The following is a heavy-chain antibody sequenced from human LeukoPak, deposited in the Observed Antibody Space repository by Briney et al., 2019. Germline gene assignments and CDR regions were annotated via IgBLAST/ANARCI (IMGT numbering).Heavy chain of an antibody. J-gene: IGHJ4*02. CDR2: VSGSGGNI. CDR3: AKNYDYVWGSYRLGYYFDY. Sequence: ETLSLTCTVSGGSISSSSYYWGWIRQPPGKGLEWVSSVSGSGGNIYYIDSVKGRFTISRDNSKNTLYMQMNSLRAEDTAVYYCAKNYDYVWGSYRLGYYFDYWGQGTLVTVSS. V-gene: IGHV3-23*01. D-gene: IGHD3-16*02. CDR1: GGSISSSSYY.